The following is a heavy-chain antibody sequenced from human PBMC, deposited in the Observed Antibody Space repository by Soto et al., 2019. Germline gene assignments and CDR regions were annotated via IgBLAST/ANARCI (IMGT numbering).Heavy chain of an antibody. Sequence: SGTGSQMPSRDSFTLDTISSVSQAPIHGLEWMGWINPNSGNIGYAQKFHGRVTMTRDTAIRTAYMEVSRLRSDDTDVYCSERGRASGSYYLLDYWGQGNLVTVYS. D-gene: IGHD3-10*01. CDR2: INPNSGNI. J-gene: IGHJ4*02. CDR1: RDSFTLDT. CDR3: ERGRASGSYYLLDY. V-gene: IGHV1-8*01.